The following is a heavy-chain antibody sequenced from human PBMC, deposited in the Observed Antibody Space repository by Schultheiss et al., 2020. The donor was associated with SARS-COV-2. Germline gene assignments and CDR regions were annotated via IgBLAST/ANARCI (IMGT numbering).Heavy chain of an antibody. V-gene: IGHV1-69*02. Sequence: SVKVSCKASGGTFSSYTISWVRQAPGQGFEWMGRIIPILGIANYAQKFQGRVTITADKPTSTAYMELSSLRSEETAVYYCARGGLYYYGSGGHAFDIWGQGTMVTVSS. D-gene: IGHD3-10*01. CDR2: IIPILGIA. CDR1: GGTFSSYT. J-gene: IGHJ3*02. CDR3: ARGGLYYYGSGGHAFDI.